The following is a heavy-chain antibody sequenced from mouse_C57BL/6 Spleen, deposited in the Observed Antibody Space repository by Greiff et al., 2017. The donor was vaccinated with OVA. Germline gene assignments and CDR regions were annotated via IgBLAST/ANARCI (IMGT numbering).Heavy chain of an antibody. J-gene: IGHJ3*01. CDR3: ARRDYYGSEGFAY. CDR2: INPSSGYT. V-gene: IGHV1-4*01. Sequence: QVQLQQSGAELARPGASVKMSCKASGYTFTSYTMHWVKQRPGQGLEWIGYINPSSGYTKYNQKFKDKATLTADKSSSTAYMQLSSLTSEDSAVYYCARRDYYGSEGFAYWGQGTLVTVSA. D-gene: IGHD1-1*01. CDR1: GYTFTSYT.